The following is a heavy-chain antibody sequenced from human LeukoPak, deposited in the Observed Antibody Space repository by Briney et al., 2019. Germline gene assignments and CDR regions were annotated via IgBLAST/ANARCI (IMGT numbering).Heavy chain of an antibody. J-gene: IGHJ3*02. V-gene: IGHV3-21*01. D-gene: IGHD3-10*01. CDR3: ARSWRDGSGNYYPYDAFDI. Sequence: GGSLRLSCAVSGFTFISYSMNWVRQAPGKGLEWVSSISSSGSYIYYADSVKGRFTISRDNAQNSLYQQMNSLRAEDTAVYYCARSWRDGSGNYYPYDAFDIWGQGTMVTVSS. CDR1: GFTFISYS. CDR2: ISSSGSYI.